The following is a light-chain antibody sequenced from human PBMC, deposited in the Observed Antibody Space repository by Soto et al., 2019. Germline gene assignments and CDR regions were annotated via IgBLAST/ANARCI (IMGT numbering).Light chain of an antibody. Sequence: QSALTQPPSASGSPGQSVTISCTGTSSDVGGYNYVSWYQQHPGKAPKLMIYEVSKRPSGVPDRFSGSKSGNTASLTVSGLQAEXEADYYCSSYAGSNMGVFGGGTKLTVL. CDR3: SSYAGSNMGV. V-gene: IGLV2-8*01. J-gene: IGLJ2*01. CDR2: EVS. CDR1: SSDVGGYNY.